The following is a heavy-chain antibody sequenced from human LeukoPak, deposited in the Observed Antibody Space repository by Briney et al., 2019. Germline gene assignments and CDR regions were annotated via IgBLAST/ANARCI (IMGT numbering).Heavy chain of an antibody. D-gene: IGHD3-10*01. CDR2: IWNDGSNK. CDR3: ARASGPFDY. CDR1: GFTFSTYG. J-gene: IGHJ4*02. V-gene: IGHV3-33*01. Sequence: GRSLRLSCAASGFTFSTYGMHWVRQAPGKGLEWVAVIWNDGSNKYYADSVKGRFTISRDNSKNTLYLQMNSLRAEDTAVYSCARASGPFDYWGQGTLVTASS.